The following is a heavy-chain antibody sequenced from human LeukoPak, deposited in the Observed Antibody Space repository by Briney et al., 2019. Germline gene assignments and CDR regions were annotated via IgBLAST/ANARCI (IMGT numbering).Heavy chain of an antibody. CDR3: ARNWVCSSTSCYAFDI. CDR2: IYYSGST. V-gene: IGHV4-59*01. Sequence: SETLSLTCTVSGGSISSYYWSWIRQPPGKGLEWIGYIYYSGSTNYNPSLKSRVTISVDTSKNQFFLKLSSVTAADTAVYYCARNWVCSSTSCYAFDIWGQGTMVTVSS. J-gene: IGHJ3*02. CDR1: GGSISSYY. D-gene: IGHD2-2*01.